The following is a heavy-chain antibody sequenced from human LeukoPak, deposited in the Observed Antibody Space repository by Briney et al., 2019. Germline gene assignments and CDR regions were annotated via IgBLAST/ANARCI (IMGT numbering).Heavy chain of an antibody. CDR1: GFTFSSNW. D-gene: IGHD7-27*01. J-gene: IGHJ4*02. V-gene: IGHV3-7*05. CDR3: ARDGD. CDR2: INPDGSNR. Sequence: GGSLRLSCAASGFTFSSNWMSWVRQAPGTGLQWVANINPDGSNRGYVDSVKGRFTISRDNAKNSLYLQMSSLRAEDTAAYYCARDGDWGQGTLVTVSS.